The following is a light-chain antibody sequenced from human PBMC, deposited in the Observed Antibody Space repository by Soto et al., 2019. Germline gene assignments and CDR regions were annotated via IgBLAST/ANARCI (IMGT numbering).Light chain of an antibody. Sequence: DIQMTQSPSSVSASAGDRVPITCRASQGISNWLAWYQQKPGKAPKLLIYGASSLQSGVPSRFSGSGSGTEFTLTISSLQPEDFATYYCQQSNSFPLTFGPGTKVDIK. CDR2: GAS. CDR3: QQSNSFPLT. J-gene: IGKJ3*01. V-gene: IGKV1-12*01. CDR1: QGISNW.